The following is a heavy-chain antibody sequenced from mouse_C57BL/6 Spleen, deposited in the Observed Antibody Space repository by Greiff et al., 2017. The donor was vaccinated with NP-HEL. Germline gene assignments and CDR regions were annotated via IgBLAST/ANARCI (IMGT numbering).Heavy chain of an antibody. Sequence: VQLQQSGAELARPGASVKMSCKASGYTFTSYTMHWVKQRPGQGLEWIGYINPSSGYTKYNQKFKDKATLTADKSSSTAYMQLSSLTSEDSAVYYCAREVYSNYNYAMDYGGQGTAVTDSS. J-gene: IGHJ4*01. CDR3: AREVYSNYNYAMDY. V-gene: IGHV1-4*01. D-gene: IGHD2-5*01. CDR1: GYTFTSYT. CDR2: INPSSGYT.